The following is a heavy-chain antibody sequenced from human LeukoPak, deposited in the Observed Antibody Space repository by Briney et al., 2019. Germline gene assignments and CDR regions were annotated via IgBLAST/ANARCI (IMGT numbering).Heavy chain of an antibody. CDR1: GYTFTGYY. Sequence: GASVKVSCKASGYTFTGYYIHWVRQAPGQGLEWMGWINPNSGGTNYPQRFQGRVTMTRDTSISTAYMELSRLRSDDTAVYYCARDNSLITIFGENPSYFDYWGQGTLVTVSS. CDR3: ARDNSLITIFGENPSYFDY. V-gene: IGHV1-2*02. D-gene: IGHD3-3*01. CDR2: INPNSGGT. J-gene: IGHJ4*02.